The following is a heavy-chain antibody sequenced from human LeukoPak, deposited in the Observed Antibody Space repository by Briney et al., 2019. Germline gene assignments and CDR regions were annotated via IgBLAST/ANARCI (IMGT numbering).Heavy chain of an antibody. CDR1: GFTFGDYA. CDR3: TREISYSSSPTRNWFDP. Sequence: PGGSLRLSCTASGFTFGDYAMTWVRQAPGKGLEWVGFIRSKAYGGTTEYAASVKGRFTISRDDSKSIAYLQMNSLKTEDTAVYYYTREISYSSSPTRNWFDPWGQGTLVTVSS. CDR2: IRSKAYGGTT. D-gene: IGHD6-13*01. V-gene: IGHV3-49*04. J-gene: IGHJ5*02.